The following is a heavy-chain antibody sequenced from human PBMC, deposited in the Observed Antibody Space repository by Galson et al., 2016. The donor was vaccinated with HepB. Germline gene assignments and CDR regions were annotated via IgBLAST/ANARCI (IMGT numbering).Heavy chain of an antibody. CDR2: IKHDGSEK. CDR1: GFTFSTHW. CDR3: VRRHYYDTPWFYFDS. J-gene: IGHJ4*02. D-gene: IGHD3-22*01. V-gene: IGHV3-7*03. Sequence: SLRLSCAASGFTFSTHWMIWVRQAPGKGLEWVANIKHDGSEKYYVDSVKGRFSISRDNAKNSLTLQMNSLRAEDTALYYCVRRHYYDTPWFYFDSWGRGALVTVAS.